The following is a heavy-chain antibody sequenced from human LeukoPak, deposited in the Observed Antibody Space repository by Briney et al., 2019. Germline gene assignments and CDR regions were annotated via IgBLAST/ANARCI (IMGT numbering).Heavy chain of an antibody. Sequence: SETLSLTCAVYGGSFSGYYWSWIRQPPGKGLEWIGEINHSGSTNYNPSLKSRVTISVDTSKNQFSLKLSSVTAADTAVYYCARGLYYDSSGYYYGWFDPWGQGTLVTVSS. D-gene: IGHD3-22*01. CDR2: INHSGST. CDR3: ARGLYYDSSGYYYGWFDP. J-gene: IGHJ5*02. CDR1: GGSFSGYY. V-gene: IGHV4-34*01.